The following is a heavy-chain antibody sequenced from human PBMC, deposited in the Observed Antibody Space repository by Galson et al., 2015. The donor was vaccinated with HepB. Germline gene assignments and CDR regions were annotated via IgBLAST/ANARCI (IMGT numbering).Heavy chain of an antibody. V-gene: IGHV3-23*01. CDR1: GFTFNSYA. CDR3: TKCSGENDNSWPNWSNP. J-gene: IGHJ5*02. Sequence: SLRLSCAASGFTFNSYAMNWVRQTPGKGLEWVSGISGSGGSIYYADSVKGRFTISRDNSKNRLYLQMNSLRTEDTAVYYCTKCSGENDNSWPNWSNPWGQGTLVTVSS. D-gene: IGHD3-10*02. CDR2: ISGSGGSI.